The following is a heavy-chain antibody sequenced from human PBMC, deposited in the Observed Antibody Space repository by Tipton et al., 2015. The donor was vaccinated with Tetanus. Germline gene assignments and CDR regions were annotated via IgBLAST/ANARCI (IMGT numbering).Heavy chain of an antibody. J-gene: IGHJ6*02. D-gene: IGHD3-10*01. CDR1: GGSISSDGAY. CDR2: ISNSGST. CDR3: ARDRGVRGGYYYYHGKDV. V-gene: IGHV4-31*03. Sequence: GLVKPSETLSLTCTVSGGSISSDGAYWSWIRQHPGEGLEWIGYISNSGSTYYNPSLKSRVTISVDTSQKQISLKVNSVTAADTAVYYCARDRGVRGGYYYYHGKDVWGQGTTVTVSS.